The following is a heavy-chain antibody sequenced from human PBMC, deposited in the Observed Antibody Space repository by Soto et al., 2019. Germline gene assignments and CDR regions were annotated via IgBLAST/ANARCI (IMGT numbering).Heavy chain of an antibody. CDR1: GYSFRNYG. CDR3: ARDSLPMAVAAPDN. V-gene: IGHV1-18*01. D-gene: IGHD2-15*01. Sequence: ASVKVSCKSSGYSFRNYGITWVRQAPGQGLEWMGWIGAYNGNTNYAQKFQGRVTMTTDTSTSTAYLELRSLRSDDTAVYYCARDSLPMAVAAPDNWGQGTLVTV. CDR2: IGAYNGNT. J-gene: IGHJ4*02.